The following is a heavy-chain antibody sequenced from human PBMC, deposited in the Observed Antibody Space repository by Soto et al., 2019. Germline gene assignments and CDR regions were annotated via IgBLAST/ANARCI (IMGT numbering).Heavy chain of an antibody. CDR2: ISNDGSNE. Sequence: GGSLRLSCAVSGFTFRWFGMNWVRQAPGKGLEWVARISNDGSNEYCVDSVKGRFTISRDNSKNTLYLQMDSLRAEDTAVYYCAKGEVRGIIPSYFDYWGLGTLVTVSS. V-gene: IGHV3-30*18. CDR1: GFTFRWFG. D-gene: IGHD3-10*01. J-gene: IGHJ4*02. CDR3: AKGEVRGIIPSYFDY.